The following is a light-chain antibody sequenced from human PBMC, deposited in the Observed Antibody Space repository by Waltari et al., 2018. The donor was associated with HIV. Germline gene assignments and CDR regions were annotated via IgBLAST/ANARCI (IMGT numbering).Light chain of an antibody. CDR2: RNK. V-gene: IGLV1-47*01. J-gene: IGLJ3*02. Sequence: QSLLTQPPSASGTPGQRVTMSCYGRSSNIVSNYVYLYQQLPGTAPKLLIQRNKERPSGVPDRFSGSKSGASASLAISGLRSEDEADYYCATWDDSLSAWVFGGGTKLTVL. CDR1: SSNIVSNY. CDR3: ATWDDSLSAWV.